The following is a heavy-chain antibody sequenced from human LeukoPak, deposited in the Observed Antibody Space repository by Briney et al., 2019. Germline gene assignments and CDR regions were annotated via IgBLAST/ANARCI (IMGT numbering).Heavy chain of an antibody. CDR1: GFTLSSYS. Sequence: GGSLRLSCAASGFTLSSYSMNWVRQAPGKGLEWISYISSGSSTIYYADSVKGRFTISRDNAKNSLYLQMNSLRGEDTAVYYCARSRGSSTTVNWFDPWGQGTLVTVSS. CDR2: ISSGSSTI. CDR3: ARSRGSSTTVNWFDP. V-gene: IGHV3-48*01. D-gene: IGHD2-2*01. J-gene: IGHJ5*02.